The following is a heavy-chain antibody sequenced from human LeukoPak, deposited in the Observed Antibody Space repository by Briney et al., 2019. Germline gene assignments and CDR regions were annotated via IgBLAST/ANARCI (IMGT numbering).Heavy chain of an antibody. J-gene: IGHJ3*02. CDR3: AGGYCSGGSCIDAFDI. D-gene: IGHD2-15*01. Sequence: PGGSLRLSCAASRFTVSSNYMSWVRQAPGKGLEWVSVIYSGGSTYYADSVKGRFTISSDNSKNTLYLQMNSLRAEDTAVYYCAGGYCSGGSCIDAFDIWGQGTMVTVSS. V-gene: IGHV3-66*01. CDR1: RFTVSSNY. CDR2: IYSGGST.